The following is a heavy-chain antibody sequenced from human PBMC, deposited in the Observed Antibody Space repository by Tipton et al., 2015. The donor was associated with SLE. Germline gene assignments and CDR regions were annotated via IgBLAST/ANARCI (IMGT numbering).Heavy chain of an antibody. J-gene: IGHJ6*03. CDR1: GDSIRNENYY. Sequence: TLSLTCTVSGDSIRNENYYWGWFRQPPGKGLEWIAAIYYDETTYYNTSLASRATISVDMSKNQFSLNLRSVTAADTAVYFCARTRQQLDGDYYYYMDVWGKGTTVIVSS. V-gene: IGHV4-39*01. CDR3: ARTRQQLDGDYYYYMDV. CDR2: IYYDETT. D-gene: IGHD6-13*01.